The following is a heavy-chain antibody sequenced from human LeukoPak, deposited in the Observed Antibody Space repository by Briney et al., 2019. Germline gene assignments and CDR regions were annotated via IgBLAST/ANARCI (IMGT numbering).Heavy chain of an antibody. Sequence: SVKVSCKASGGTFSNYAINWVRQAPGQGLEWMGGIIPIFGTAHYAQKFQGRVTITADESTSTAYMEMRSLRSEDTAVYYCARGWLGETTVVTPYNYWGQGTLVTVSS. CDR1: GGTFSNYA. CDR3: ARGWLGETTVVTPYNY. CDR2: IIPIFGTA. V-gene: IGHV1-69*13. D-gene: IGHD4-23*01. J-gene: IGHJ4*02.